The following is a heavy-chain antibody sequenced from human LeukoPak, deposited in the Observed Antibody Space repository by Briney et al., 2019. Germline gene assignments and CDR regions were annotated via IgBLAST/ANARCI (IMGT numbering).Heavy chain of an antibody. CDR1: GGIFSNYA. D-gene: IGHD6-19*01. Sequence: VASVKVSCKASGGIFSNYAISWVRQAPGQGLEWMGGFDPEDGETIYAQKFQGRVTMTEDTSTDTAYMELSSLRSEDTAVYYCATGSSGWVRYFDYWGQGTLVTVSS. CDR3: ATGSSGWVRYFDY. V-gene: IGHV1-24*01. J-gene: IGHJ4*02. CDR2: FDPEDGET.